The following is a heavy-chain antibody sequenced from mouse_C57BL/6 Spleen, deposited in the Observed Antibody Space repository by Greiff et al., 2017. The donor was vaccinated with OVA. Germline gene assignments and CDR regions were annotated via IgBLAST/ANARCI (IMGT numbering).Heavy chain of an antibody. J-gene: IGHJ3*01. V-gene: IGHV1-19*01. CDR2: INPYNGGT. Sequence: VQLQQSGPVLVKPGASVKMSCKASGYTFTDYYMNWVKQSHGKSLEWIGVINPYNGGTSYNQKFKGKATLTVDKSSSTAYMELNSLTSEDSAVYYCAREVDSSGPWFAYWGQGTLVTVSA. CDR3: AREVDSSGPWFAY. D-gene: IGHD3-2*02. CDR1: GYTFTDYY.